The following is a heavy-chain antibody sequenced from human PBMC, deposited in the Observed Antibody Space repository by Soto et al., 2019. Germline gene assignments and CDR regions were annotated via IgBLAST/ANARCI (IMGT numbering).Heavy chain of an antibody. CDR3: ARQNIVVVPAARWANWCDP. J-gene: IGHJ5*02. CDR1: GYSFTSYW. Sequence: GESLKISCKGSGYSFTSYWIGWVRQMPGKGMEWMGIIYPGDSDTSYSPSFQGQVTISADKSISTAYLQWSSLKASDTSMYYCARQNIVVVPAARWANWCDPWGQVTRITFSS. V-gene: IGHV5-51*01. CDR2: IYPGDSDT. D-gene: IGHD2-2*01.